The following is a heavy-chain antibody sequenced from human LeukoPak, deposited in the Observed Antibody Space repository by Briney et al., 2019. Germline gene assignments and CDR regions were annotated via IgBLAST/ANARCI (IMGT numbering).Heavy chain of an antibody. D-gene: IGHD3-10*01. CDR2: IYYSGST. J-gene: IGHJ5*02. V-gene: IGHV4-59*08. Sequence: SETLSLTCTVSGGSISSYYWSWIRKPPGKGLEWIGYIYYSGSTTYNPSLKSRVTISVDTSQSQFSLKLNSVTAADTAVYYCARHFYYNSGSYNWFDPWGQGTLVIVSS. CDR3: ARHFYYNSGSYNWFDP. CDR1: GGSISSYY.